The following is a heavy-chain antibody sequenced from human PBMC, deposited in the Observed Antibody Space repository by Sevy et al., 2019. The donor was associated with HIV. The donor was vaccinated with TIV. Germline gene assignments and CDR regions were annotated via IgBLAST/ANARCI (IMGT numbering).Heavy chain of an antibody. D-gene: IGHD3-9*01. CDR3: TTGGGVRYFDWHYYYYGMDV. CDR2: IKSKTDGGTT. CDR1: GFTFSNAW. J-gene: IGHJ6*02. V-gene: IGHV3-15*01. Sequence: GGSLRLSCAASGFTFSNAWMSWVRQAPGKGLEWVGRIKSKTDGGTTDYAAPVKGRFTISRDDSKNTLYLQMNSLKTEDTAVYYCTTGGGVRYFDWHYYYYGMDVWGQGTTVTVSS.